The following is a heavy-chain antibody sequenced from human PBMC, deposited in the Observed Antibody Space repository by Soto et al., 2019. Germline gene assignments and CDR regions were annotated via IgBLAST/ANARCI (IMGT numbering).Heavy chain of an antibody. V-gene: IGHV3-15*01. CDR3: TRSMAGLFDY. Sequence: EMQLVESGGGLVKPGGSLRLSCVVSGFTFNDAWMSWVRQAPGKGLEWVGRIRSKTDGGTIDYAELVKGRFTISRDDSKNTLYLQMNSLRTDDTAFYYCTRSMAGLFDYWGQGTLITVST. D-gene: IGHD3-10*01. CDR1: GFTFNDAW. J-gene: IGHJ4*02. CDR2: IRSKTDGGTI.